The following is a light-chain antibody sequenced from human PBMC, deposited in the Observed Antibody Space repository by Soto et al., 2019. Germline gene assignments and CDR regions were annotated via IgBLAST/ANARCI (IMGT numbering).Light chain of an antibody. CDR2: DDS. J-gene: IGKJ1*01. CDR3: QQSYSTPRT. V-gene: IGKV1-5*01. Sequence: DIQMTQSPSTLSASIGDRVTITCRASESISSWLAWYQQKPGKAPKRLVYDDSSLESGVPSRFSGSGSGTEFTLTISSLQPDDFATYYCQQSYSTPRTFGQGTKVDIK. CDR1: ESISSW.